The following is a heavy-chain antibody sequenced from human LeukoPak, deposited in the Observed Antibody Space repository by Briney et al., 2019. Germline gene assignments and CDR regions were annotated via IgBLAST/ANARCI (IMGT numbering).Heavy chain of an antibody. D-gene: IGHD4-23*01. CDR1: GFTLNTND. V-gene: IGHV3-66*02. J-gene: IGHJ4*01. Sequence: PGESLRLSCAASGFTLNTNDMNWVRQAPGKGLEWVSLMYPGGSVYYTDSVKGRFPVSRDMSKNMMFLQMNTLRPDDTALYYCVRQGPGDNCRWGQGTLVTVSS. CDR3: VRQGPGDNCR. CDR2: MYPGGSV.